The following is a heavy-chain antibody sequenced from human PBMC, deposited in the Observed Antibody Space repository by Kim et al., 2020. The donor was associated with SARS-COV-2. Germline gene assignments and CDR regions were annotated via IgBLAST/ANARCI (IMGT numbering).Heavy chain of an antibody. V-gene: IGHV3-21*04. CDR2: ISSSGSHV. CDR1: GFTFSNYA. Sequence: GGSLRLSCVASGFTFSNYAMSWFRQAPGKGLEWVSSISSSGSHVYYADSVQGRFTISRDNAKNTLFLQMNSLRVEDTVLYYCTRLRYKFGISHDDWWGQG. CDR3: TRLRYKFGISHDDW. J-gene: IGHJ4*02. D-gene: IGHD5-18*01.